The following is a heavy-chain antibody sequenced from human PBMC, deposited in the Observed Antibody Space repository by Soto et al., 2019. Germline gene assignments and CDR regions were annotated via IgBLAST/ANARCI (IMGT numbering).Heavy chain of an antibody. J-gene: IGHJ3*02. CDR2: IIPIFGTA. CDR3: ARSMIVVVNAFDI. V-gene: IGHV1-69*01. Sequence: SVKVSCKASGGTFISYAISWVRQAPGQGLEWMGGIIPIFGTANYAQKFQGRVTITADESTSTAYMELSSLRSEDTAVYYCARSMIVVVNAFDIWGQGTMVTVSS. D-gene: IGHD3-22*01. CDR1: GGTFISYA.